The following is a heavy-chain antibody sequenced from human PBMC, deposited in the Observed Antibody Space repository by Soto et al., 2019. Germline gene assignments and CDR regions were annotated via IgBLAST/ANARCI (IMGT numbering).Heavy chain of an antibody. CDR1: GGSISSGGYY. Sequence: SETLSLTCTVSGGSISSGGYYWSWIRQHPGKGLEWIGYIYYSGSTYYNPSLKSRVTISVDTSKNQFSLKLSSVTAADTAVYYCARLSEMATIGLFDYWGQGTLVTVSS. J-gene: IGHJ4*02. CDR2: IYYSGST. CDR3: ARLSEMATIGLFDY. V-gene: IGHV4-31*03. D-gene: IGHD5-12*01.